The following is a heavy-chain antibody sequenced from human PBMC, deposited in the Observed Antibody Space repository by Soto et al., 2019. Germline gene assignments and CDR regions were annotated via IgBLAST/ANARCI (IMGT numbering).Heavy chain of an antibody. CDR2: INHSGST. D-gene: IGHD3-22*01. CDR3: ASPSRFDSIWYYLDS. Sequence: SETLSLTCAVYGGSVSGYYWSWIRQPPGKGLEWIGEINHSGSTKYNPSLKSRVTISVDTSKNQFSLKLSSVTAADTAVYYCASPSRFDSIWYYLDSWGQRTQVTVSS. V-gene: IGHV4-34*01. CDR1: GGSVSGYY. J-gene: IGHJ4*02.